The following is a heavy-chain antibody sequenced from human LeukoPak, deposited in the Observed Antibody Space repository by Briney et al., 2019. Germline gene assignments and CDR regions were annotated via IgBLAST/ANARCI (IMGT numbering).Heavy chain of an antibody. D-gene: IGHD1-20*01. J-gene: IGHJ4*02. CDR1: GGSISSGGYY. V-gene: IGHV4-31*03. CDR2: IYYSGST. Sequence: SETLSLTCTVSGGSISSGGYYWSWIRQHPGKGLEWIGYIYYSGSTYYNPSLKSRVTISVDTSKNQFSLKLSSVTAAGTAVYYCARVRNWNPYHTFDYWGQGTLVTVSS. CDR3: ARVRNWNPYHTFDY.